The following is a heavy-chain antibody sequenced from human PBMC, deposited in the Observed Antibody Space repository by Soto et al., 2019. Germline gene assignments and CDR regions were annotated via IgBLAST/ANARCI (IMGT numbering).Heavy chain of an antibody. J-gene: IGHJ5*02. Sequence: PSETLSLTCTVSGGSISNYYWSWIRQPPGKGLEWIGYIYYSGSPNYNPSLKSRVTISVDTSKNQFSLELRSVTAADTAVYYCARGGASGTYYNWFDPWGQGTLVTVSS. CDR1: GGSISNYY. V-gene: IGHV4-59*01. D-gene: IGHD3-10*01. CDR3: ARGGASGTYYNWFDP. CDR2: IYYSGSP.